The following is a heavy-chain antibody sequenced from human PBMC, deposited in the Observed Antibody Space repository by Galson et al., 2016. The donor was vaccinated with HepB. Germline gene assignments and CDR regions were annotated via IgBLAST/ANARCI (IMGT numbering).Heavy chain of an antibody. Sequence: SLRLSCAASGFTVSTNYMSWVRQAPGKGLEWVSVIYSSGSTHYADSVKGRFTFSRDNSKNTLYLQMNSLRAEDTAVYYCARAWGNYGMDVWGQGTTVTVSS. CDR3: ARAWGNYGMDV. V-gene: IGHV3-53*01. D-gene: IGHD7-27*01. J-gene: IGHJ6*02. CDR2: IYSSGST. CDR1: GFTVSTNY.